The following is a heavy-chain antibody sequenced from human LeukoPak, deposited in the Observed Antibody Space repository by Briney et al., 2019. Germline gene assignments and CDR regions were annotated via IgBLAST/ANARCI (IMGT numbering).Heavy chain of an antibody. CDR2: ISSSSSYI. D-gene: IGHD1-26*01. CDR1: GFTFSSYS. V-gene: IGHV3-21*01. CDR3: ARGELPFNWFDP. Sequence: GGSLRLSCAASGFTFSSYSVNWVRQAPGKGLEWVSSISSSSSYIYYADSVKGRFTISRDNAKNSLYLQMNSLRAEDTAVYYCARGELPFNWFDPWGQGTLVTVSS. J-gene: IGHJ5*02.